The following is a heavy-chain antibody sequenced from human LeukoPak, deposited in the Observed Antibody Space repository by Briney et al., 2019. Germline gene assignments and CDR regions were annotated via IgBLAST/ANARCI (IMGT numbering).Heavy chain of an antibody. Sequence: GESLKISCKGSGYSFTSYWIGWVRQMPGKGLEWMGIIYPGDSDTRYSPSFQGQVTISAGKSISTAYLQWSSLKASDTAMYHCARLWDSSGYYPYWWGQGTLVTVSS. V-gene: IGHV5-51*01. CDR1: GYSFTSYW. J-gene: IGHJ4*02. CDR2: IYPGDSDT. CDR3: ARLWDSSGYYPYW. D-gene: IGHD3-22*01.